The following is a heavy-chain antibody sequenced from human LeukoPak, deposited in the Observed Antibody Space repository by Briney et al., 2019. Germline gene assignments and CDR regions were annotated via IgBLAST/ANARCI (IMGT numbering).Heavy chain of an antibody. CDR1: GFTFDEYA. J-gene: IGHJ4*02. CDR2: ISWNSGSI. D-gene: IGHD3-10*01. CDR3: AKALWFGELLGYFDY. V-gene: IGHV3-9*01. Sequence: GGSLRLSCAASGFTFDEYAMHWVRQAPGKGLEWVSGISWNSGSICYAYSVKGRFTISKDNAKNSLYLQMNSLRAEDTALYYCAKALWFGELLGYFDYWGQGTLVTVSS.